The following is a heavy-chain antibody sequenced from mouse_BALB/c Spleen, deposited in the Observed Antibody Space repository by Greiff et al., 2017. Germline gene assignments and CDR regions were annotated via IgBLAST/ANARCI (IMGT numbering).Heavy chain of an antibody. J-gene: IGHJ2*01. D-gene: IGHD1-1*01. Sequence: EVKLVESGAELVKPGASVKLSCTASGFNIKDTYMHWVKQRPEQGLEWIGRIDPANGNTKYDPKFQGKATITADTSSNTAYLQLSSLTSEDTAVYYCARVVAGDYFDYWGQGTTLTVSS. CDR1: GFNIKDTY. CDR2: IDPANGNT. V-gene: IGHV14-3*02. CDR3: ARVVAGDYFDY.